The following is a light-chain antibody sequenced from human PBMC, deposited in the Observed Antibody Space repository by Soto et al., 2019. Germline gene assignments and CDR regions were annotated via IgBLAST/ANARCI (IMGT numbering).Light chain of an antibody. V-gene: IGKV3D-15*01. J-gene: IGKJ5*01. CDR1: QSVRTY. CDR3: QQYNNWPPQIT. Sequence: EIVLTQYPVTLSLSPGERATLSCRASQSVRTYLAWYQVKPGQAPRLLIYDASRRASGVPARFSGSGSGTDFTLTISSLQSEDFAVYYCQQYNNWPPQITFGQGTLLEVK. CDR2: DAS.